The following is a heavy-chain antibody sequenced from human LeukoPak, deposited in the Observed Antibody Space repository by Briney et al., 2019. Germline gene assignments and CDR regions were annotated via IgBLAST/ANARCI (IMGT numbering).Heavy chain of an antibody. CDR3: AKFLSSWATAPDY. V-gene: IGHV3-30*18. D-gene: IGHD6-13*01. CDR2: ISYDGSNK. J-gene: IGHJ4*02. Sequence: PGGSLRLSCAASGFTFSSYGMHWVRQAPGKGLEWVAVISYDGSNKYYADSVKGRFTISRDNSKNTLYLQMNSLRAEDPAVYYCAKFLSSWATAPDYWGQGTLVTVPP. CDR1: GFTFSSYG.